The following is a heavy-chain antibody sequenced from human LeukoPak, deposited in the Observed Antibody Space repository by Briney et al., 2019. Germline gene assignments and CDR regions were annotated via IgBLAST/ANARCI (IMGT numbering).Heavy chain of an antibody. V-gene: IGHV3-30*02. CDR3: AKEWEAYCGGDCSSAFDH. Sequence: EGSLRLSCAASGFTFNSYDMHWVRQAPGKGLEWVAFIRYDGSFKYYADSVKGRFSISRDNSKNMLYLQVNNLRAEDTALYYCAKEWEAYCGGDCSSAFDHWGQGTLVTVSS. J-gene: IGHJ4*02. CDR2: IRYDGSFK. D-gene: IGHD2-21*01. CDR1: GFTFNSYD.